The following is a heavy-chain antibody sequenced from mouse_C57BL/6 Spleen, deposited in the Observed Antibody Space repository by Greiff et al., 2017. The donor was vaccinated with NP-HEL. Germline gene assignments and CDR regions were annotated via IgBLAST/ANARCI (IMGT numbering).Heavy chain of an antibody. Sequence: ESGPGLVKPSQSLSLTCSVTGYSITSGYYWNWIRQFPGNKLEWMGYISYDGSNNYNPSLKNRISITRDTSKNQFFLKLNSVTTEDTATYYCARAYYSKGLDYWGQGTTLTVSS. CDR3: ARAYYSKGLDY. V-gene: IGHV3-6*01. D-gene: IGHD2-5*01. CDR2: ISYDGSN. CDR1: GYSITSGYY. J-gene: IGHJ2*01.